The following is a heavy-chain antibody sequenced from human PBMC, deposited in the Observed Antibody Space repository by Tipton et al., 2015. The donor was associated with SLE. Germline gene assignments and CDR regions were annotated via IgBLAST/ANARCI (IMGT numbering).Heavy chain of an antibody. V-gene: IGHV4-59*12. CDR2: IYYSGST. CDR1: GGSISSYY. J-gene: IGHJ4*02. CDR3: ASRYYDFWNGYRSFDY. D-gene: IGHD3-3*01. Sequence: TLSLTCTVSGGSISSYYWSWIRQPPGKGLEWIGYIYYSGSTNYNPSLKSRVTISGDTSKSQFSPKLTSVTAADTAIYYCASRYYDFWNGYRSFDYWGQGTLVTVSS.